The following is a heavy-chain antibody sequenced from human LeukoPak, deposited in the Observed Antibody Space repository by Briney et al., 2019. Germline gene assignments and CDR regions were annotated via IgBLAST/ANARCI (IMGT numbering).Heavy chain of an antibody. D-gene: IGHD3-22*01. CDR3: ARDFYYDSSGYSDY. J-gene: IGHJ4*02. CDR2: IYTSGST. Sequence: PSETLSLTCTVSGYSISSGYYWGWIRQPPGKGLEWIGRIYTSGSTNYNPSLKSRVTISVDTSKNQFSLKLSSVTAADTAVYYCARDFYYDSSGYSDYWGQGTLVTVSS. V-gene: IGHV4-38-2*02. CDR1: GYSISSGYY.